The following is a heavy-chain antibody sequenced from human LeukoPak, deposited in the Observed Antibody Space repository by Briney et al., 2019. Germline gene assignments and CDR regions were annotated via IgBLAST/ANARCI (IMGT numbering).Heavy chain of an antibody. D-gene: IGHD2-2*01. J-gene: IGHJ6*02. CDR2: ISSSSSYI. CDR3: ATNLRYCSSTSCALDYYGMDV. CDR1: GFTFSSYS. V-gene: IGHV3-21*01. Sequence: GGSLRLSCAASGFTFSSYSMNWVRQAPGKGLEWVSSISSSSSYIYYADSVKGRFTISRDNAKNSLYLQMNSLRAEDTAVYYCATNLRYCSSTSCALDYYGMDVWGQGTTVTVSS.